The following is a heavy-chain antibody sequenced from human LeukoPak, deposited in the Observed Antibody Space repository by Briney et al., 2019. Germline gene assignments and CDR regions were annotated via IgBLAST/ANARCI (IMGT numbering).Heavy chain of an antibody. V-gene: IGHV4-38-2*02. D-gene: IGHD2-15*01. CDR3: ARKSPMASGGSCLDY. CDR1: GYSISSGYY. J-gene: IGHJ4*02. Sequence: SETLSLTCTVSGYSISSGYYWGWIRQPPGKGLEWIGSIYHSGSTYYNPSLKSRVTISVDTSKNQFSLKLSSVTAADTAVYYCARKSPMASGGSCLDYWGQGTLVTVSS. CDR2: IYHSGST.